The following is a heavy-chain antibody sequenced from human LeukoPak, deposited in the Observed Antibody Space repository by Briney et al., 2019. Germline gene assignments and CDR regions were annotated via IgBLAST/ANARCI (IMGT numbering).Heavy chain of an antibody. J-gene: IGHJ4*02. Sequence: GRSLRLSCAASGFTFSSYGMHWVRQAPGKGLEWVAVISYDGSNKYYADSVKGRFTISRDNSKNTLYLQMNSLRAEDTAVYYCAKDLSRYDSSGYYYGPYFDYWGQGTLVTVSS. CDR2: ISYDGSNK. CDR1: GFTFSSYG. D-gene: IGHD3-22*01. CDR3: AKDLSRYDSSGYYYGPYFDY. V-gene: IGHV3-30*18.